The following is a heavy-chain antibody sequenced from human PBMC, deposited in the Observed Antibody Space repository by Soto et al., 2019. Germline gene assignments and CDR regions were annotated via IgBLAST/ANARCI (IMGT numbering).Heavy chain of an antibody. D-gene: IGHD3-10*01. J-gene: IGHJ4*02. CDR2: INSDGSTI. V-gene: IGHV3-74*01. CDR3: ARVPYGSDAWGY. Sequence: EVQLVESGGGLVQPGGSLRLSCAASGFTFSSYWMHWVRQAPGKGLVWVSRINSDGSTITYADSVTDRFTISRDNAKNTLYLQMNSLRDEDTAVYYLARVPYGSDAWGYWCQGTRVTVAS. CDR1: GFTFSSYW.